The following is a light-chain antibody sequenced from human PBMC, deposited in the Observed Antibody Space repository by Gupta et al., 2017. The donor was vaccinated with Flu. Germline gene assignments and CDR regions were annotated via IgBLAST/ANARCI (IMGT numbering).Light chain of an antibody. CDR1: VVANDY. CDR2: KDS. J-gene: IGLJ3*02. CDR3: HPPESSSDNGV. V-gene: IGLV3-25*01. Sequence: RTTVAGDVVANDYVFCYHQKTAQTPVLLIYKDSGRGSGTPECFSGSNYGTTVTVTNTGVQAEEGADYYCHPPESSSDNGVFGGGTKLTVL.